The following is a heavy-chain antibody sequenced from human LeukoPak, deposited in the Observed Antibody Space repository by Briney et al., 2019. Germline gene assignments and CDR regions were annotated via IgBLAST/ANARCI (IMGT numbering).Heavy chain of an antibody. CDR3: AKATHDSSGLLDY. CDR2: IRYDGSNK. CDR1: GFTFSSYG. Sequence: GGSLRLSCAASGFTFSSYGMHWVRQAPGKGLEWVAFIRYDGSNKYYADSVKGRFTISRDNSKNTLYLQMNSLRAEDTAVYYCAKATHDSSGLLDYWGQGTLVTVSS. V-gene: IGHV3-30*02. D-gene: IGHD3-22*01. J-gene: IGHJ4*02.